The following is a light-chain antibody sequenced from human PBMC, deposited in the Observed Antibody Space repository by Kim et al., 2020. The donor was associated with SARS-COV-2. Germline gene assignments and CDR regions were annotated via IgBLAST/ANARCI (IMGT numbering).Light chain of an antibody. Sequence: SYELTQPPSVSVAPGKTAGISGGGNNIRSNGVHWNHQRPGQAPVLVISLHTDRPSDIPERFSASNSGNTATLTISRVAAGDEADYYCQLWNTSRDHWVFGGGTQLTVL. V-gene: IGLV3-21*04. CDR2: LHT. CDR1: NIRSNG. J-gene: IGLJ3*02. CDR3: QLWNTSRDHWV.